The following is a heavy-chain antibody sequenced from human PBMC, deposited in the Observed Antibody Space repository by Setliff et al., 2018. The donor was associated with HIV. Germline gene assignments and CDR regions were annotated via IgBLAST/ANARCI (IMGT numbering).Heavy chain of an antibody. V-gene: IGHV4-34*01. CDR3: ARATPFVVVPAAPNYYYYMDV. CDR2: IHHSGIT. J-gene: IGHJ6*03. CDR1: GGSFSGYY. Sequence: SETLSLTCAVYGGSFSGYYWGWIRQPPGKGLEWIGEIHHSGITNYNPSLKSRVTISIGTSKNQFSLKLSSVTAADTAVYSCARATPFVVVPAAPNYYYYMDVWGKGTTVTVSS. D-gene: IGHD2-2*01.